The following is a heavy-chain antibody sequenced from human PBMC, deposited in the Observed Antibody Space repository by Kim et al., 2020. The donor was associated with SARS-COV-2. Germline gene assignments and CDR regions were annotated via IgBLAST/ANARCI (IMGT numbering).Heavy chain of an antibody. CDR3: ARRGRGVAAAGIFDY. J-gene: IGHJ4*02. V-gene: IGHV4-4*02. CDR2: IYHSGST. Sequence: SETLSLTCAVSGGSISSSNWWSWVRQPPGKGLEWIGEIYHSGSTNYDPSLKSRVTISVDKSKNQFSLKLSSVTAADTAVYYCARRGRGVAAAGIFDYWGQGTLVTVSS. CDR1: GGSISSSNW. D-gene: IGHD6-13*01.